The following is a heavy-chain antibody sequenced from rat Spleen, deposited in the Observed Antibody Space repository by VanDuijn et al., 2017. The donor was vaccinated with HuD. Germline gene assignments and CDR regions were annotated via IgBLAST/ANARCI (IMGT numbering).Heavy chain of an antibody. Sequence: EVQLVESGGGLVQPGRSMKLSCAASGFTFSSFPMAWVRQAPTKGLEWVATISYGDSSGHSSTYYRDSVKGRFTISRDSAKSTLYLQMDSLRSEDTATYYCARHGYNSYFDYWGQGVMVTVSS. CDR1: GFTFSSFP. V-gene: IGHV5-46*01. J-gene: IGHJ2*01. D-gene: IGHD1-9*01. CDR2: ISYGDSSGHSST. CDR3: ARHGYNSYFDY.